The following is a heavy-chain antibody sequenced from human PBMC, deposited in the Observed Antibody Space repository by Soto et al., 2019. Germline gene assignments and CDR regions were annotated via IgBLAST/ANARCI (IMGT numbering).Heavy chain of an antibody. J-gene: IGHJ1*01. CDR2: ISAYNGNT. V-gene: IGHV1-18*01. CDR3: ARDPGDSYGPEYFQH. CDR1: GYTFTIYG. D-gene: IGHD5-18*01. Sequence: ASLKVSCKASGYTFTIYGISWVRQAPGQGLEWMGWISAYNGNTNYAQKLQGRVTMTTDTSTSTAYMELRSLRSDDTAVYYCARDPGDSYGPEYFQHWGQGTLVTVSS.